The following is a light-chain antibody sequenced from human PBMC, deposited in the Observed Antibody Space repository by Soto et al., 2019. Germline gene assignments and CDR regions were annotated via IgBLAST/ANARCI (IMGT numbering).Light chain of an antibody. CDR2: AAS. Sequence: GPRATITCRASQSIRYWLAWFKKKAGKAPKSLIYAASNLQSGVPSRFRGTGSGTDFTLTISSLKPEDFETYYCLQVYSFPRTFGQGTKVDIK. CDR1: QSIRYW. V-gene: IGKV1-12*01. CDR3: LQVYSFPRT. J-gene: IGKJ1*01.